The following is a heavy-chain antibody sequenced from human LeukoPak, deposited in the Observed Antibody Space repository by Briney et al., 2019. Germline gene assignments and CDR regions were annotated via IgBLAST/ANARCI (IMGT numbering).Heavy chain of an antibody. CDR1: GGSISSSSYY. CDR2: INHSGST. V-gene: IGHV4-39*07. J-gene: IGHJ6*03. CDR3: AREKATVTYYYYYYYMDV. D-gene: IGHD4-17*01. Sequence: PSETLSLTCTVSGGSISSSSYYWGWIRQPPGKGLEWIGEINHSGSTNYNPSLKSRVTISVDTSKNQFSLKLSSVTAADTAVYYCAREKATVTYYYYYYYMDVWGKGTTVTVSS.